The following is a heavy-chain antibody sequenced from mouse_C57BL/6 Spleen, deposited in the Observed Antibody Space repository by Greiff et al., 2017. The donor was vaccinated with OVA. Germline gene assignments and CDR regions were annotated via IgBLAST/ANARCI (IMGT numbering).Heavy chain of an antibody. Sequence: EVQGVESGGGLVQPGGSLKLSCAASGFTFSDYGMAWVRQAPRKGPEWVAFISNLAYSIYYADTVTGRFTISRENAKNTLYLEMSSLRSEDTAMYYCARHGYGSSYFDYWGQGTTLTVSS. D-gene: IGHD1-1*01. CDR3: ARHGYGSSYFDY. CDR1: GFTFSDYG. CDR2: ISNLAYSI. V-gene: IGHV5-15*01. J-gene: IGHJ2*01.